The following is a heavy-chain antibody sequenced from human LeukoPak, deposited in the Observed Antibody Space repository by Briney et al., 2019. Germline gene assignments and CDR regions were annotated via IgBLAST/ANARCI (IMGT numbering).Heavy chain of an antibody. J-gene: IGHJ4*02. CDR3: ARGREQLALDY. V-gene: IGHV4-39*01. Sequence: SETLSLTCTVSGGSISSSSYYWGWIRQPPGKGLEWIGSIYYSGSTYYNPSLKSRVTISVDTSKNQFSLKLSSVTAADTAVYYCARGREQLALDYWGQGTLVTVSS. CDR2: IYYSGST. CDR1: GGSISSSSYY. D-gene: IGHD6-6*01.